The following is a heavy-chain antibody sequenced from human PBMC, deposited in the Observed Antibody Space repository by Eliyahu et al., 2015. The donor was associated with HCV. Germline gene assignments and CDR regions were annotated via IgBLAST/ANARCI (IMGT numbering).Heavy chain of an antibody. CDR3: ARGYYDSSGYYYVFDY. CDR1: GGTFSSYT. V-gene: IGHV1-69*02. CDR2: IIPILGIA. Sequence: SGGTFSSYTISWVRQAPGQGLEWMGRIIPILGIANYAQKFQGRVTITADKSTSTAYMELSSLRSEDTAVYYCARGYYDSSGYYYVFDYWGQGTLVTVSS. D-gene: IGHD3-22*01. J-gene: IGHJ4*02.